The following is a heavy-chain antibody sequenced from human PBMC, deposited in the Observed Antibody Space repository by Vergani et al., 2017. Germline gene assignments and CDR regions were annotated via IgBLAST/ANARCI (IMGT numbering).Heavy chain of an antibody. D-gene: IGHD2-15*01. V-gene: IGHV3-15*01. J-gene: IGHJ6*03. CDR3: VRARVCGGGRCTPNMDV. CDR2: IRPKTDGETT. Sequence: EVQPVESGGGLVKPGGSLRLSCTTSGFTFSSAWMSWVRQAPGKGLEWVARIRPKTDGETTDYAAPVKGRFTISRDDSKHTLYLQMNSLKTEDTAVYYCVRARVCGGGRCTPNMDVWGKGTTVTVSS. CDR1: GFTFSSAW.